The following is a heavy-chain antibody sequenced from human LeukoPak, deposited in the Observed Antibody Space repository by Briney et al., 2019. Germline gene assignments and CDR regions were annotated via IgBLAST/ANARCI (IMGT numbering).Heavy chain of an antibody. V-gene: IGHV3-7*01. D-gene: IGHD3-10*01. CDR1: GFTFSSYA. J-gene: IGHJ4*02. Sequence: GGSLRLSCAASGFTFSSYAMHWVRQAPGKGLEWVANIKQDGTEKYYVDSVKGRFTISRDNAKNSLYLQMNRLRDEDTAVYYCAKLAKYFYGSETYYFFEHWGQGTPVTASS. CDR3: AKLAKYFYGSETYYFFEH. CDR2: IKQDGTEK.